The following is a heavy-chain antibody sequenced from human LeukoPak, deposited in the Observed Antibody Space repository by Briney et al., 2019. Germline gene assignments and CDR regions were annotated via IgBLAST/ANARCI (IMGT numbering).Heavy chain of an antibody. Sequence: PGGSLRLSCAASGFTFSTYEMHWVRQAPGKGLEWISYISSSGSPIYYADSVEGRFTVSKDNAANSLYLQMNSLRAEDTAVYYCARDTVGWNYYGLDVCGPGTTVTVSS. J-gene: IGHJ6*02. D-gene: IGHD1-26*01. V-gene: IGHV3-48*03. CDR3: ARDTVGWNYYGLDV. CDR1: GFTFSTYE. CDR2: ISSSGSPI.